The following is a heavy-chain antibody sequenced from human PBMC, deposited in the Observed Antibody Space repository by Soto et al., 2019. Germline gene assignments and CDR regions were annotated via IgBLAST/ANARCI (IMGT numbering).Heavy chain of an antibody. CDR2: INTYNGNT. V-gene: IGHV1-18*01. D-gene: IGHD3-16*01. Sequence: QVQLVQSGAEVKNPGASVKVSCKASGYTFTRYGIGWARQAPGQGLEWMGWINTYNGNTNYAQNVQGRVTLTTDTSTSTAYMELRRLRSNDTAIYYCARVDVYVTPSPQDVWGQGTTVIVSS. CDR1: GYTFTRYG. J-gene: IGHJ6*02. CDR3: ARVDVYVTPSPQDV.